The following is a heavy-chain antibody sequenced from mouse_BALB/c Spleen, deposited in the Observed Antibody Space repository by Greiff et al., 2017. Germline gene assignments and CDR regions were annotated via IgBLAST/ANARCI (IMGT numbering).Heavy chain of an antibody. V-gene: IGHV5-17*02. Sequence: EVQLVESGGGLVQPGGSRKLSCAASGFTFSSFGMHWVRQAPEKGLEWVAYISSGSSTIYYADTVKGRFTISRDNPKNTLFLQMTSLRSEDTAMYYCARGEFTTATYFDYWGQGTTLTVSS. J-gene: IGHJ2*01. CDR2: ISSGSSTI. D-gene: IGHD1-2*01. CDR3: ARGEFTTATYFDY. CDR1: GFTFSSFG.